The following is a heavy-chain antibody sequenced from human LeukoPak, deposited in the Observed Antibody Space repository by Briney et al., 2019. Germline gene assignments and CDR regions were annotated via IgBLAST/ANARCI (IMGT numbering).Heavy chain of an antibody. D-gene: IGHD2-21*01. CDR3: VRDNAYAFDY. J-gene: IGHJ4*02. Sequence: TGGSLRLSCAASGFTFSSYDMHWVRQATGKGLERVSAIGTAGDPYYPGSVKGRFTISRENARNSLYLQMNSLGDEDTAVYYCVRDNAYAFDYWGQGILVSVSS. V-gene: IGHV3-13*05. CDR1: GFTFSSYD. CDR2: IGTAGDP.